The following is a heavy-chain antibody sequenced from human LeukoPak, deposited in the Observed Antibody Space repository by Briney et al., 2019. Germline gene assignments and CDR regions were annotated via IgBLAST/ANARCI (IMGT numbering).Heavy chain of an antibody. J-gene: IGHJ5*02. CDR2: IIPILGIA. V-gene: IGHV1-69*04. D-gene: IGHD2-15*01. CDR1: RGTFSSYA. CDR3: ARVSGNDIVAAFDP. Sequence: ASVKVSCKASRGTFSSYAISWVRQAPGQGLEWMGRIIPILGIANYAQKFQGRVTITADKSTSTAYMELSSLRSEDTAVYYCARVSGNDIVAAFDPWGQGTLVTVSS.